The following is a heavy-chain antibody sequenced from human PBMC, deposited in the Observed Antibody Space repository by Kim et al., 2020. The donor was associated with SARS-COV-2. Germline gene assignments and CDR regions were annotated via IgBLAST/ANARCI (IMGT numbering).Heavy chain of an antibody. V-gene: IGHV4-39*01. CDR3: ASPYYYDSSGSNDAFDI. J-gene: IGHJ3*02. Sequence: RKSRVTISVDTSKNQFSLKLSSVTAADTAVYYCASPYYYDSSGSNDAFDIWGQGTMVTVSS. D-gene: IGHD3-22*01.